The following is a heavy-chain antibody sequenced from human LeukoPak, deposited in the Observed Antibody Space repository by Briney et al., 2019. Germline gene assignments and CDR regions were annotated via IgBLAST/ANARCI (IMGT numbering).Heavy chain of an antibody. CDR3: AGRTGGYQLLWFDP. CDR2: FYPGDSQT. J-gene: IGHJ5*02. Sequence: APVSSSASYCVGWVGHIPGKGLEWMGIFYPGDSQTRNTPSIQGPVTLSTDKSISTAYLQWSSLKASDTAMYYFAGRTGGYQLLWFDPWGQGTLGTVSS. D-gene: IGHD2-2*01. CDR1: VSSSASYC. V-gene: IGHV5-51*01.